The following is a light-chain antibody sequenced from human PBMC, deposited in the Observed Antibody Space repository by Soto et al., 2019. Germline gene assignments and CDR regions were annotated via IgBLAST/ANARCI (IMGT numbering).Light chain of an antibody. V-gene: IGKV3-15*01. CDR1: QSVSSN. Sequence: IVMTPSPATLSVSPGESATLSCRASQSVSSNLAWHQQKPGQAPRILMYDASTRATGISARFSGSGSGTDFTLTISSLQSEDFAVYYCQQYNNWPPWTFGQGTKVDIK. CDR3: QQYNNWPPWT. J-gene: IGKJ1*01. CDR2: DAS.